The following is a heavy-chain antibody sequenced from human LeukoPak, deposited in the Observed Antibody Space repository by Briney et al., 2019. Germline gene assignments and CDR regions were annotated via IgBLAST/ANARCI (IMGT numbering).Heavy chain of an antibody. CDR2: INPNSGGT. D-gene: IGHD1-26*01. Sequence: ASVKVSCKASGYTFTGYYMHWVRQAPGQGLEWMGWINPNSGGTNYAQKFRGRVTMTRDTSISTAYMELSRLRSDDTAVYYCASRSMGLGPIDYWGQGTLVTVSS. CDR3: ASRSMGLGPIDY. CDR1: GYTFTGYY. V-gene: IGHV1-2*02. J-gene: IGHJ4*02.